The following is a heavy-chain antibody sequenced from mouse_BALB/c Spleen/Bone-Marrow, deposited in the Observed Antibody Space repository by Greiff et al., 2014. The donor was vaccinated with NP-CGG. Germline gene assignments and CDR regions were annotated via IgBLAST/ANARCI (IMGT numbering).Heavy chain of an antibody. D-gene: IGHD2-3*01. Sequence: EVHLVESGGGLVKLGGSLKLSCAASVFTFSSYYMSWVRQTPEKRLELVAAINTNGGSTYYPDTVKGRFTISRDNAKNTLYLQMSSLKSEDTALYYCASLYDGYSVFVYWGQGTLVTVSA. CDR3: ASLYDGYSVFVY. CDR1: VFTFSSYY. J-gene: IGHJ3*01. V-gene: IGHV5-6-2*01. CDR2: INTNGGST.